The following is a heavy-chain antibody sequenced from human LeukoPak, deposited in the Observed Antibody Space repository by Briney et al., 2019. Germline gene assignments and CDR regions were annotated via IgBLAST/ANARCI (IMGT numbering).Heavy chain of an antibody. CDR2: ISYNGNDK. J-gene: IGHJ4*02. CDR1: GFTFSDYG. V-gene: IGHV3-30*18. D-gene: IGHD2-8*02. CDR3: AKDTGGGNYIAEKAY. Sequence: GRSLRLSCAASGFTFSDYGVHWVRQAPGKGLEWVAVISYNGNDKYYGDSVKGRFTISRDNSKNTMYLQMNSLRVEDTAVYYCAKDTGGGNYIAEKAYWGQGTLVTVSS.